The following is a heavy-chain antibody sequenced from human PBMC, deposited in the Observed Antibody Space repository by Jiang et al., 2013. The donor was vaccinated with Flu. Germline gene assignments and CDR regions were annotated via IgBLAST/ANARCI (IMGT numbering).Heavy chain of an antibody. CDR2: INAGNGNT. V-gene: IGHV1-3*01. Sequence: SGAEVKKPGVSVKVSCKASGYTFTSYAMHWVRQAPGQRLEWMGWINAGNGNTKYSQKFQGRVTITRDTSASTAYMELSSLRSEDTAVYYCARDWGPYGDYPDAFDIWGQGTMVTVSS. CDR3: ARDWGPYGDYPDAFDI. J-gene: IGHJ3*02. D-gene: IGHD4-17*01. CDR1: GYTFTSYA.